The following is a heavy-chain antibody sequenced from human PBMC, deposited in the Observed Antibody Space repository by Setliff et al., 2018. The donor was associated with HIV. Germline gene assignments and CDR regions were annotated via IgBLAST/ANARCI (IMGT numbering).Heavy chain of an antibody. CDR2: IYYSGII. CDR1: GGSISSSAYY. V-gene: IGHV4-39*06. Sequence: SETLSLTCNVSGGSISSSAYYWGWIRQPPGMGLEWIGSIYYSGIISYSPSLKSRITISVDTSKNQFALKLKSVTAADTAVYYCARNGPFPTDAFDIWGQGTKVTVSS. D-gene: IGHD1-1*01. CDR3: ARNGPFPTDAFDI. J-gene: IGHJ3*02.